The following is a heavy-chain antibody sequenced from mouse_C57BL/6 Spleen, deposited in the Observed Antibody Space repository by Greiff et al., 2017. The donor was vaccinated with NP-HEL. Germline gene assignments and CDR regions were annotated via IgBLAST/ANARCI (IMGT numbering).Heavy chain of an antibody. CDR2: ISDGGSYT. CDR3: ARAVERGYFDV. CDR1: GFTFSSYA. D-gene: IGHD1-1*01. V-gene: IGHV5-4*03. Sequence: EVMLVESGGGLVKPGGSLKLSCAASGFTFSSYAMSWVRQTPEKRLEWVATISDGGSYTYYPDNVKGRFTISRDNAKNNLYLQMSHLKSEDTAMYYCARAVERGYFDVWGTGTTVTVSS. J-gene: IGHJ1*03.